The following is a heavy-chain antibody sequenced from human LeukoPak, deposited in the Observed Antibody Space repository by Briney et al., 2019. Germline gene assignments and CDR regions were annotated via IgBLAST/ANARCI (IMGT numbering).Heavy chain of an antibody. J-gene: IGHJ6*03. CDR3: ARAGSGWYWTYYYYYYMDV. CDR2: IYYSGST. CDR1: GGSISSSSYY. V-gene: IGHV4-39*07. Sequence: SETLSLTCTVSGGSISSSSYYWGWPRQPPGKGLEWIGSIYYSGSTYYNPSLKSRITISVDTSKNRFSLKLSSVTAADTAVYYCARAGSGWYWTYYYYYYMDVWGKGTTVTVSS. D-gene: IGHD6-19*01.